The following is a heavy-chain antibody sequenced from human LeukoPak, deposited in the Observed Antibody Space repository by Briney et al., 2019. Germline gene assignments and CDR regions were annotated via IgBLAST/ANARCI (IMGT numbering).Heavy chain of an antibody. D-gene: IGHD5-18*01. V-gene: IGHV4-59*08. CDR1: GESLNDYY. Sequence: SETLSLTCGVHGESLNDYYWSWIRQPPGKGLEWIGYIYYSGSTSYNPSLKSRVTISVDTSKNQFSLKLSSVTAADTAVYYCARSEQLWLLGVYYYGMDVWGQGTTVTVSS. CDR3: ARSEQLWLLGVYYYGMDV. J-gene: IGHJ6*02. CDR2: IYYSGST.